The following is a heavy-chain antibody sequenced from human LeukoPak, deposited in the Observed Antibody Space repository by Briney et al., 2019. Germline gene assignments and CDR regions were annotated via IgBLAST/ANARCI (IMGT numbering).Heavy chain of an antibody. D-gene: IGHD4-23*01. CDR1: GGSVTSASHY. CDR3: TRHHDYGDKIDY. J-gene: IGHJ4*02. V-gene: IGHV4-39*01. Sequence: PSETLSLTCTVSGGSVTSASHYWAWIRQPPGKGLEWIGSIHYSGSTYYSPSLKSPLTIPGDTSKSQFSLKLTFVTAADTAVYYCTRHHDYGDKIDYWGQGTLVTVSS. CDR2: IHYSGST.